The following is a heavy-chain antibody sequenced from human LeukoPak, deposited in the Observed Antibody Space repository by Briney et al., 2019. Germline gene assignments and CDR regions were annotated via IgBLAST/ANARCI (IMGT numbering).Heavy chain of an antibody. D-gene: IGHD1-26*01. CDR2: IYYSGST. Sequence: SQTLSLTCTVSGGSISSYYWSWMRQPPGKGLEWIGFIYYSGSTNYNPSLKSRVTISVDTSKNQFSLKLSSVTAADTPVYYCASSYSTDYYYYMDVWGKGATGIVSS. V-gene: IGHV4-59*01. J-gene: IGHJ6*03. CDR3: ASSYSTDYYYYMDV. CDR1: GGSISSYY.